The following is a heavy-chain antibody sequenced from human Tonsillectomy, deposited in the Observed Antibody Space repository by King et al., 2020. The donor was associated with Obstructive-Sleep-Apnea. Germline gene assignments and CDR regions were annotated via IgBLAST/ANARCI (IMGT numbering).Heavy chain of an antibody. CDR2: ISSSSSTI. D-gene: IGHD1-26*01. Sequence: VQLVESGGGLVQPGGSLRLSCAASGFTFSSYSMNWVRQAPGKGLEWVSYISSSSSTINYADSVKGRFTISIDNAKNSLYLQMNSLRAEDTAVYYCARGGSYDGYWGQGTLVTVSA. V-gene: IGHV3-48*04. CDR1: GFTFSSYS. CDR3: ARGGSYDGY. J-gene: IGHJ4*02.